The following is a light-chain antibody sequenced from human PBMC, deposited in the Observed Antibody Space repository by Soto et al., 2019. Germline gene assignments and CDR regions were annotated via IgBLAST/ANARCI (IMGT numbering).Light chain of an antibody. V-gene: IGKV3-20*01. CDR3: QQYGGSPIT. CDR1: QTVSITY. Sequence: EIVLTQSPGTLSLSPGESATLSCRASQTVSITYLTWYQQKPGQAPRLLISGASMRASGVPVRFIGSGSGTDFTLTITRLEPEDFAVYYCQQYGGSPITFGLGTRLEIK. J-gene: IGKJ5*01. CDR2: GAS.